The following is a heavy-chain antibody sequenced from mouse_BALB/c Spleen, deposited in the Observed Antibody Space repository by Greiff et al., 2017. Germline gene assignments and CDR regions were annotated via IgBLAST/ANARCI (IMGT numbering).Heavy chain of an antibody. Sequence: EVQGVESGGGLVKPGGSLKLSCAASGFTFSSYAMSWVRQTPEKRLEWVASISSGGSTYYPDSVKGRFTIPRDNARNIQYLQMSSLRSEDTAMYYCARGGGIYYGNYGGYWGQGTTLTVSA. CDR3: ARGGGIYYGNYGGY. J-gene: IGHJ2*01. CDR1: GFTFSSYA. D-gene: IGHD2-1*01. V-gene: IGHV5-6-5*01. CDR2: ISSGGST.